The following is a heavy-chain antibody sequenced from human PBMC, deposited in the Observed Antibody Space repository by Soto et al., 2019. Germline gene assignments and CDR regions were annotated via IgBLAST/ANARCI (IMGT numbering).Heavy chain of an antibody. CDR2: TYYRSKWYD. D-gene: IGHD3-3*01. CDR3: ARGVTIFGVPSMDY. Sequence: SQTLSLTCAISGDSGSSNSAAWNWIRQSPSRGLEWLGRTYYRSKWYDDYAVSVKSRITVNPDTSKNQFSLQLNSVTPEDTAVYYCARGVTIFGVPSMDYWGQGPLVTVSS. J-gene: IGHJ4*02. CDR1: GDSGSSNSAA. V-gene: IGHV6-1*01.